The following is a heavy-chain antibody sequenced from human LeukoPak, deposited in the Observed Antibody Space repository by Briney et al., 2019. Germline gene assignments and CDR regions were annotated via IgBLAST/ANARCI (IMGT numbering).Heavy chain of an antibody. V-gene: IGHV3-21*01. J-gene: IGHJ4*02. CDR2: ISSSSSYI. D-gene: IGHD3-10*01. CDR3: AKVSSGMVRGVIITCYFDY. Sequence: PGRSLRLSCAASGFTFSSYAMHWVRQAPGKGLEWVSSISSSSSYIYYADSVKGRFTISRDNAKNSLYLQMNSLRAEDTAVYYCAKVSSGMVRGVIITCYFDYWGQGTLVTVSS. CDR1: GFTFSSYA.